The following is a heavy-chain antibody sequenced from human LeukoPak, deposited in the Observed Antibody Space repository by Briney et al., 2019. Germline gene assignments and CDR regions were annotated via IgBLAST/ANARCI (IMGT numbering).Heavy chain of an antibody. CDR3: AKGGGITQPYFDY. V-gene: IGHV3-23*01. J-gene: IGHJ4*02. CDR1: GFTFSSYS. Sequence: SGGSLRLSCAASGFTFSSYSMNWVRQAPGKGLEWVSTIRMTGGSTYYADSVKGRFTISRDNSKNTLHLQMNSLRAEDTAVYYCAKGGGITQPYFDYWGQGTLVTVSS. CDR2: IRMTGGST. D-gene: IGHD3-16*01.